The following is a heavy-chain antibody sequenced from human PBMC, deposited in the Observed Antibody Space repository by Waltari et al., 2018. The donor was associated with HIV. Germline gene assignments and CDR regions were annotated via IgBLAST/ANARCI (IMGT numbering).Heavy chain of an antibody. V-gene: IGHV1-69*12. CDR1: GGSFSRYV. CDR2: IIPMFGAA. Sequence: QVQLVQSGAEVKKPGSSVKVSCKGAGGSFSRYVSSWVRQAPGPGLEWKGGIIPMFGAANYAQNCLSRVTISADESTKTAYMELSGLRSEDTAMYYCARETQETTGGRIFDFWGQGTMVTVSS. CDR3: ARETQETTGGRIFDF. D-gene: IGHD4-17*01. J-gene: IGHJ4*02.